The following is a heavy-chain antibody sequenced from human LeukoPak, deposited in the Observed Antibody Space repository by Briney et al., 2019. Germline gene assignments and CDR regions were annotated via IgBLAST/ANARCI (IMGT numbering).Heavy chain of an antibody. D-gene: IGHD6-19*01. V-gene: IGHV3-7*01. Sequence: GGSLRLSCAASGFTFSSYWMSWVRQAPGKGLEWVANIKQDGSEKYYVDSVKGRFTISRDNAKNSLYLQMNSLRAEDTAVSYCARGIVGGWYDYYYGMDVWGQGTTVTVSS. CDR2: IKQDGSEK. CDR3: ARGIVGGWYDYYYGMDV. J-gene: IGHJ6*02. CDR1: GFTFSSYW.